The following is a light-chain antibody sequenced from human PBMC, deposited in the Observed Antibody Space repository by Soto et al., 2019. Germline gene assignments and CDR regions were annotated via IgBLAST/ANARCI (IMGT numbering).Light chain of an antibody. J-gene: IGLJ2*01. Sequence: QSVLTQPPSVSAAPGQKVTISCSGSSSNIGNNYVSWYQQLPGTAPKLLIYENNKRPSGIPDRFSGSKSGTSATLGITGLQTGDEADYYCGTWDSSLSAVVFGGGTMLTVL. CDR2: ENN. CDR1: SSNIGNNY. V-gene: IGLV1-51*02. CDR3: GTWDSSLSAVV.